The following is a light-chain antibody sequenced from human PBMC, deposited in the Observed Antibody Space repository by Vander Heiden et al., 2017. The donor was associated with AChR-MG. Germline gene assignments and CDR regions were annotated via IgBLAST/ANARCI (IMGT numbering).Light chain of an antibody. CDR3: SSYTTSNAWG. V-gene: IGLV2-14*01. Sequence: QSALTQPASVSGSLGQSLTISCTGSTSATGRYNSLAWYQQQPGKAPKLIIRDVTNRPAGVASRFSGARSGDTASLTISWLQAEDEADYYCSSYTTSNAWGFGGGTKVTVL. J-gene: IGLJ3*02. CDR1: TSATGRYNS. CDR2: DVT.